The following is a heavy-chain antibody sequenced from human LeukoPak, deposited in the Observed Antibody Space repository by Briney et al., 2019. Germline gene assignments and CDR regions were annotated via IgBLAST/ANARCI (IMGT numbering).Heavy chain of an antibody. CDR3: ASKNYYDSSGYYLVY. J-gene: IGHJ4*02. D-gene: IGHD3-22*01. Sequence: ASVKVSCKASGYTFTAYYLHWVRQAPGQGLEWLGWINPNSGDTNYAQKLQGRVTMTTDTSTSTAYMELRSLRSEDTAVYYCASKNYYDSSGYYLVYWGQGTLVTVSS. V-gene: IGHV1-18*04. CDR2: INPNSGDT. CDR1: GYTFTAYY.